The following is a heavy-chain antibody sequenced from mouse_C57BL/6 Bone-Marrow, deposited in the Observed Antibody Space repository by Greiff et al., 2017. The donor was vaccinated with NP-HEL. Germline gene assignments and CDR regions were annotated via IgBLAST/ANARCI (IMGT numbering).Heavy chain of an antibody. V-gene: IGHV1-76*01. Sequence: VQVVESGAELVRPGASVKLSCKASGYTFTDYYINWVKQRPGQGLEWIARIYPGSGNTYYNEKFKGKATLTAEKSSSTAYMQLSSLTSEDSAVYFCARDGGLRRRYYAMDYWGQGTSGTVSS. CDR1: GYTFTDYY. CDR3: ARDGGLRRRYYAMDY. CDR2: IYPGSGNT. J-gene: IGHJ4*01. D-gene: IGHD2-4*01.